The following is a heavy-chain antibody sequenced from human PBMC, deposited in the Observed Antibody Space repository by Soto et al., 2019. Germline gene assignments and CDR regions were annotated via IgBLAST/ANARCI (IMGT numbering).Heavy chain of an antibody. Sequence: SETLSLTCTVSGGPISSSSYYWGWIRQPPGKGLEWIGSIYYSGSTYYNPSLKSRVTISVDTSNNHFSLKLSSVTAADTAIYYCARQSGGDFDYWGQGTLVTVSS. CDR1: GGPISSSSYY. V-gene: IGHV4-39*01. CDR2: IYYSGST. CDR3: ARQSGGDFDY. D-gene: IGHD3-10*01. J-gene: IGHJ4*02.